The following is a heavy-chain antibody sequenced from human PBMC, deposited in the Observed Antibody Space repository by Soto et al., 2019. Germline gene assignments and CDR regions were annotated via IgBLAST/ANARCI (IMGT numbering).Heavy chain of an antibody. Sequence: SETLSLTCSVSGDSINSDKYYWGWIRQPPGKGLEWIGSIYYRGNTYYNPSLQTRVTISLDKSKSQFSLKLTSVTAADSAVYFCARLEGLATISYYFDFWGQGALVTVSS. CDR1: GDSINSDKYY. D-gene: IGHD3-9*01. V-gene: IGHV4-39*01. J-gene: IGHJ4*02. CDR3: ARLEGLATISYYFDF. CDR2: IYYRGNT.